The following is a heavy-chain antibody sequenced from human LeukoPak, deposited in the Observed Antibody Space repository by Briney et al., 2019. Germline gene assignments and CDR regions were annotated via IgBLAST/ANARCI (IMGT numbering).Heavy chain of an antibody. CDR3: AKGAAAGLVDWFDP. Sequence: GSLRLSCAVSGFTFTNFAMMWVRQAPGKGLQWVSSITGDGATYYADPVRGRFMLSRDTSKNTLYLQMNSLTAEDTALYYCAKGAAAGLVDWFDPWGQGTLVTVSS. V-gene: IGHV3-23*01. J-gene: IGHJ5*02. D-gene: IGHD6-25*01. CDR1: GFTFTNFA. CDR2: ITGDGAT.